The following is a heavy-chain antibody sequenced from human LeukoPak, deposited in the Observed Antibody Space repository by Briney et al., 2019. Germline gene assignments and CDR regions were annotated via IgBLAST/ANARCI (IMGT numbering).Heavy chain of an antibody. CDR2: INHSGST. CDR3: ARDRTLSRDGYNSFDY. J-gene: IGHJ4*02. Sequence: SETLSLTCAVYGGSFSGYYWSWIRQPPGKGLEWIGEINHSGSTNYNPSLKSRVTISVDTSENQFSLKLSSVTAADTAVYYCARDRTLSRDGYNSFDYWGQGTLVTVSS. D-gene: IGHD5-24*01. CDR1: GGSFSGYY. V-gene: IGHV4-34*01.